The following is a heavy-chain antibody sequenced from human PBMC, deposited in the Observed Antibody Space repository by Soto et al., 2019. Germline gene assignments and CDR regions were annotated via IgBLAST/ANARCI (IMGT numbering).Heavy chain of an antibody. J-gene: IGHJ4*02. D-gene: IGHD6-6*01. CDR1: GGSISSGGYS. V-gene: IGHV4-30-2*01. Sequence: QLQLQEPGSGLVKPSQTLSLTCAVSGGSISSGGYSWSWIRQPPGKGLEWIGYIYHSGSTYYNPSLKSRVTISVDRSKNQFSLRLSSVTAADTAVYYCAGGIAARPLGYWGQGTLVTVSS. CDR2: IYHSGST. CDR3: AGGIAARPLGY.